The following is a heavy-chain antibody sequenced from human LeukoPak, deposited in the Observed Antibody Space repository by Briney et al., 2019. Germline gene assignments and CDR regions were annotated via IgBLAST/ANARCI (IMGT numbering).Heavy chain of an antibody. Sequence: PSETLSLTCTVSGGSISGHYWTWVRQPPGEGLEWIGQIHYSGKADYNPSLRSRITISVDTSKNQMSLKVTSMTAADTAVYYCARFGVDYDMDVWGQGTTVTVS. J-gene: IGHJ6*02. D-gene: IGHD3-16*01. CDR3: ARFGVDYDMDV. V-gene: IGHV4-59*11. CDR1: GGSISGHY. CDR2: IHYSGKA.